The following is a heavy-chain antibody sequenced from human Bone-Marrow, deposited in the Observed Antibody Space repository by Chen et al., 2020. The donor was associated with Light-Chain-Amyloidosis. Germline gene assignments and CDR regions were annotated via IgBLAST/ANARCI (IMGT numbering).Heavy chain of an antibody. CDR1: GDSINGPY. CDR2: IFLGGRT. CDR3: ARGPGTWGRSWYFDL. D-gene: IGHD3-16*01. Sequence: QAQLQESGPGLVKVSDTLSLLCTVSGDSINGPYWSWIRQPAGKGLEWIGRIFLGGRTDYNPSLKSRVTMSGDMSKNHLSLKLTSMTAADAAVYYCARGPGTWGRSWYFDLWGRGTLVTVSS. V-gene: IGHV4-4*07. J-gene: IGHJ2*01.